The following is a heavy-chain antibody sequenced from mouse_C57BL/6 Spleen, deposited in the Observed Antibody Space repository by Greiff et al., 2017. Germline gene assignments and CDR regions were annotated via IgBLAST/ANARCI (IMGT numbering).Heavy chain of an antibody. V-gene: IGHV5-4*01. CDR3: ARDKDYYGSSEAWFAY. D-gene: IGHD1-1*01. Sequence: EVKLMESGGGLVKPGGSLKLSCAASGFTFSSYAMSWVRQTPEKRLEWVATISDGGSYTYYPDNVKGRFTISRDNAKNNLYLQMSHLKSEDTAMYYCARDKDYYGSSEAWFAYWGQGTLVTVSA. CDR1: GFTFSSYA. J-gene: IGHJ3*01. CDR2: ISDGGSYT.